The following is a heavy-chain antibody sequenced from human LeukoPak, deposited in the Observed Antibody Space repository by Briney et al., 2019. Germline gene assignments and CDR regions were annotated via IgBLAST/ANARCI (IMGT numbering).Heavy chain of an antibody. Sequence: GASVKVSCKASGYTITTYGISWVRQAPGQGLEWMGWVSAYNGNTHYAQNLQGRVTMTTDTSTRTAYMELRSLRSDDTAVYYCARNGGVVMISDDYWGQGTLVSVSS. CDR1: GYTITTYG. CDR2: VSAYNGNT. V-gene: IGHV1-18*01. D-gene: IGHD3-3*01. CDR3: ARNGGVVMISDDY. J-gene: IGHJ4*02.